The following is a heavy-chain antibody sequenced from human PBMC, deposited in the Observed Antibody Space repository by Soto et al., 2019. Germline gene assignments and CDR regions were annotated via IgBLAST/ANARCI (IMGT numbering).Heavy chain of an antibody. Sequence: GGSLRLSCAASGFTFSSYAMSWVRQAPGKGLEWVSVISGSGGSTYYADSVKGRFTISRDNSKNTLYLQMNSLRAEDTAVYYCAKAPGGYCTNGVCYTFDDWGQGTLVTVDS. V-gene: IGHV3-23*01. D-gene: IGHD2-8*01. J-gene: IGHJ4*02. CDR2: ISGSGGST. CDR1: GFTFSSYA. CDR3: AKAPGGYCTNGVCYTFDD.